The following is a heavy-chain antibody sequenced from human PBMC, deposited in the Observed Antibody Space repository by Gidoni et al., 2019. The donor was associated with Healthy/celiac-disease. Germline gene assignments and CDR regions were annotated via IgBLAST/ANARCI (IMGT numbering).Heavy chain of an antibody. CDR3: AREAPATIYGSGSYDY. CDR1: GFTFSSYS. D-gene: IGHD3-10*01. CDR2: ISSSSSYI. J-gene: IGHJ4*02. Sequence: EVQLVESGGGLVKPGGSLRLSCAASGFTFSSYSMNWVRQAPGKGLEGVSSISSSSSYIYYADSVKGRFTISRDNAKNSLYLQMNSLRAEDTAVYYCAREAPATIYGSGSYDYWGQGTLVTVSS. V-gene: IGHV3-21*01.